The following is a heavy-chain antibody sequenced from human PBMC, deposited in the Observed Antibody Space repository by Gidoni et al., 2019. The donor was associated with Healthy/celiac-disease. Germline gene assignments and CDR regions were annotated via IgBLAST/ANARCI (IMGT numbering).Heavy chain of an antibody. Sequence: QVQLQQWGAGLLKPSETLSLTCAVYGGSFSGYYWSGIRQPPGKGMEWIGEINHGGSTHYNPSLKRRVTISVDTSKNQFSLKLSSVTAADTAVYYCARGRGSSSWYYFDYWGQGTLVTVSS. CDR1: GGSFSGYY. J-gene: IGHJ4*02. V-gene: IGHV4-34*01. CDR3: ARGRGSSSWYYFDY. CDR2: INHGGST. D-gene: IGHD6-13*01.